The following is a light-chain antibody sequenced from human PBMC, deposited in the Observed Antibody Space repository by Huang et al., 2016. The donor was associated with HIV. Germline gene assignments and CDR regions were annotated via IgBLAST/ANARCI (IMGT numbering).Light chain of an antibody. CDR1: QSVSSK. J-gene: IGKJ1*01. Sequence: EIVMTQSPATLSVSPGERVTLSCRASQSVSSKLAWYRQNPGQAPWLLIDCASTRATGIPARFSGSGAGTEFTLTISSLQSEDFAVYYCQQYNDWPRTFGQGSKVEI. CDR3: QQYNDWPRT. V-gene: IGKV3-15*01. CDR2: CAS.